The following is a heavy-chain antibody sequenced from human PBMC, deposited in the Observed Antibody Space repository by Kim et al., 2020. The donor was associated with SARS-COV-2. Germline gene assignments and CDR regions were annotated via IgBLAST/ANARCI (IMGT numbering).Heavy chain of an antibody. J-gene: IGHJ5*02. D-gene: IGHD2-15*01. Sequence: GESLKISCKGSGYSFTSYWISWVRQMPEKGLEWMGRIDPSDSYTNYSPSFQGHVTISADKSISTAYLQWSSLKASDTAIYYFARHFGVVGALVSVDWFDPWGQGTLVTVSS. CDR3: ARHFGVVGALVSVDWFDP. CDR2: IDPSDSYT. CDR1: GYSFTSYW. V-gene: IGHV5-10-1*01.